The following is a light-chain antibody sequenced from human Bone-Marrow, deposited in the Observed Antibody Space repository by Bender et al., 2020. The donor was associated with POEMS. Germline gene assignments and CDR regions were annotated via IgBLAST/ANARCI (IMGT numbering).Light chain of an antibody. CDR2: SSH. Sequence: QSVLTQPPSASGTPGQRVAISCSGGSSNIGAHAVNWYQHLPGTAPKLLIYSSHRRPSEVPDRFSGSRSGTSASLTISGLQAEDAADYYCCSFAGNALYVFGSGTTVSVL. CDR3: CSFAGNALYV. CDR1: SSNIGAHA. J-gene: IGLJ1*01. V-gene: IGLV1-44*01.